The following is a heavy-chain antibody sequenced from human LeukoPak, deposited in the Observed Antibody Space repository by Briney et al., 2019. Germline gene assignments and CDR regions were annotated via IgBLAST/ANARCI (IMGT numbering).Heavy chain of an antibody. CDR2: IYYSGST. D-gene: IGHD2-2*01. CDR3: ARWGTYASTSNWFDP. V-gene: IGHV4-39*01. J-gene: IGHJ5*02. CDR1: DGSISSTSNY. Sequence: SETLSLTCSVSDGSISSTSNYWGWIRQPPGKGLEWIASIYYSGSTYYNPSLESRVTLSVDTSKSQFSLKVNSVTAADTAVYYCARWGTYASTSNWFDPWGQGTLVTVSS.